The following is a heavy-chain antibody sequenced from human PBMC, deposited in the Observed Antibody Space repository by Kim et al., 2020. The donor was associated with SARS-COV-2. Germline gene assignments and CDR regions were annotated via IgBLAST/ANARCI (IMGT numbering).Heavy chain of an antibody. Sequence: SVKVSCKASDYVFNNYGITWVRQAPGQGLEWMGWISTYNGDTDYAQQFRGRVTMTMDRSTTTVYMDLTSLRPDDTAVYYCARNYYDTSGFPGYYFDYWGQGAQVTVSS. J-gene: IGHJ4*02. V-gene: IGHV1-18*04. CDR1: DYVFNNYG. CDR2: ISTYNGDT. CDR3: ARNYYDTSGFPGYYFDY. D-gene: IGHD3-22*01.